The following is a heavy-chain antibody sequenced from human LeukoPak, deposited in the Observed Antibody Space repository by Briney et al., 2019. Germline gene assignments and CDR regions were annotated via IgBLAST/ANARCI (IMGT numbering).Heavy chain of an antibody. CDR2: IYPSDSDI. CDR3: ARRYHGFDI. D-gene: IGHD1-26*01. J-gene: IGHJ3*02. V-gene: IGHV5-51*01. Sequence: GESLKISCKGSGYSFNTYWIGWVRQMPGKGLEWMGIIYPSDSDIRYSPSFQGQVTISADKSIRTAYLQWSSLKASDTAMYYCARRYHGFDIWGQGTMVTVSS. CDR1: GYSFNTYW.